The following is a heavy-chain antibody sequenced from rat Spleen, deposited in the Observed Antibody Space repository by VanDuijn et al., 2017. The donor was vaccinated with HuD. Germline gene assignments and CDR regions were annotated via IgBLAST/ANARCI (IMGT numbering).Heavy chain of an antibody. CDR1: GFTFSNYD. CDR3: ARADISAISTDGI. J-gene: IGHJ2*01. CDR2: IWGNGSP. V-gene: IGHV2-13*01. D-gene: IGHD1-2*01. Sequence: VQLVESDGGLVQPGRSLKLSCATSGFTFSNYDMAWVRQAPTKGLEWMGVIWGNGSPNYNSALKSRLSISRDTSKSQVYLKMNSLQTEDTATYYCARADISAISTDGIWGQGVMVTVSS.